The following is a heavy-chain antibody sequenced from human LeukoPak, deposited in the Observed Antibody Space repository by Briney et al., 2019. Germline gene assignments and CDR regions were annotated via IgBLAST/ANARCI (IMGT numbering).Heavy chain of an antibody. CDR2: IYYSGST. CDR1: GGSISSYY. D-gene: IGHD1-26*01. V-gene: IGHV4-59*01. CDR3: ARLGSGTNNWFDP. Sequence: SETLSLTCTVSGGSISSYYWSWIRQPPGKGLEWIGYIYYSGSTNYNPSLKSRVTISVDTSKSQFSLKLSSVTAADTAVYYCARLGSGTNNWFDPWGQGTLVTVSS. J-gene: IGHJ5*02.